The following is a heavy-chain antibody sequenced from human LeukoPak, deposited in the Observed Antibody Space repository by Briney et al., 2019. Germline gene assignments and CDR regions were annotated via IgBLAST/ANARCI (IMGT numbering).Heavy chain of an antibody. Sequence: SETLSLTCTVSGGSISSGSYYWGWIRQPPGEGLEWVGNIYYSGSTYYNTALKSRVTISLDTSKNQFSLTLSSLTAADTAVYYCARGRFNYDSSGYSSFYHWGQGTLVTVSS. CDR1: GGSISSGSYY. CDR2: IYYSGST. CDR3: ARGRFNYDSSGYSSFYH. J-gene: IGHJ4*02. D-gene: IGHD3-22*01. V-gene: IGHV4-39*07.